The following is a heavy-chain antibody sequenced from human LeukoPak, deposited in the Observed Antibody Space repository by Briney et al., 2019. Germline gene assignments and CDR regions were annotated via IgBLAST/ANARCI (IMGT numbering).Heavy chain of an antibody. CDR3: ARLTGASDY. Sequence: PGGSLRLSCAASGFTFSSYGMHWVRQAPGKGLEWVAVMSFDGSNTYYADSVKGRFTISRDNSKNTLYLQMNSLIPEDTAVYYCARLTGASDYWGQGTLVTVPS. CDR2: MSFDGSNT. V-gene: IGHV3-30*03. CDR1: GFTFSSYG. J-gene: IGHJ4*02. D-gene: IGHD7-27*01.